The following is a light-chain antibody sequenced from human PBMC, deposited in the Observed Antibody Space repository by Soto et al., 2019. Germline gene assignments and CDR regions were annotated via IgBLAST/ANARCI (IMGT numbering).Light chain of an antibody. V-gene: IGKV1-5*01. CDR1: QSISSW. CDR3: QQYNSYSGT. Sequence: DIQMTQSPSTLSASVGDRVTITCRASQSISSWLAWYQQKPGKAPKLLIYDASSLESGVPSRFSGSGSGTEFTLTISSLQPDXXXXXXXQQYNSYSGTFGQGTKLEIK. CDR2: DAS. J-gene: IGKJ2*01.